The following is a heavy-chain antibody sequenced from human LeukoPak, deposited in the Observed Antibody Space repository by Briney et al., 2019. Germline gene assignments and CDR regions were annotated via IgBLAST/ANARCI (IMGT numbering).Heavy chain of an antibody. D-gene: IGHD3-22*01. CDR3: ASLGGVTMIVVVEVY. J-gene: IGHJ4*02. Sequence: GGSLRLSCAASGFTFSSYGMHWVRQAPGKGLEWVAFIRYDGSNKYYADSVKGRFTISRDNSKNTPYLQMNSLRAEDTAVYYCASLGGVTMIVVVEVYWGQGTLVTVSS. CDR2: IRYDGSNK. V-gene: IGHV3-30*02. CDR1: GFTFSSYG.